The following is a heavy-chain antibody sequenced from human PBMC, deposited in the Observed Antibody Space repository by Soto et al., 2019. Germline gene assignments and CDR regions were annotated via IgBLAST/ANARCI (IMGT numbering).Heavy chain of an antibody. V-gene: IGHV4-34*01. CDR2: INHVGGT. Sequence: QVQLQQWGAGLLKPSETLSLTCAVYGGFLRESYWTWIRQPPGKGLEWIGEINHVGGTNYNPSLKSRVTMSVDTSQNQFSLRLISVTAADTAMYFCVRIRYQLPSSVLWLDPWGQGTPVTVSS. CDR1: GGFLRESY. J-gene: IGHJ5*02. D-gene: IGHD3-16*01. CDR3: VRIRYQLPSSVLWLDP.